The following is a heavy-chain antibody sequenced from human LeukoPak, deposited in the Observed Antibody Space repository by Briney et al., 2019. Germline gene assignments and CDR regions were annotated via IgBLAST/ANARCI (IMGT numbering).Heavy chain of an antibody. J-gene: IGHJ4*02. V-gene: IGHV3-74*01. CDR2: INTDGSST. CDR1: GFTFSSYW. CDR3: ARGNTAMVT. D-gene: IGHD5-18*01. Sequence: PGGSLRLSCAASGFTFSSYWMHWVRQAPGKGLVWVSQINTDGSSTTYADSVKGRFTISRDNAKNTLYLQMNSLRAEDTAVYYCARGNTAMVTWGQGTLVTVSS.